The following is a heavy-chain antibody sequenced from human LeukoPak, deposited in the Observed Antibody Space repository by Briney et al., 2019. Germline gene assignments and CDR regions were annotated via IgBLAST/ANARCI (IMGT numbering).Heavy chain of an antibody. CDR1: GYSFTSYW. D-gene: IGHD3-3*01. CDR2: IYPGDSDT. CDR3: ARAQTYDFWSGYYHY. J-gene: IGHJ4*02. Sequence: GESLKISCKGSGYSFTSYWIGWVRQMPGKGLEWMGIIYPGDSDTRYSPSFQGQVTISADKSISTAYLRWSSLKASDTAMYYCARAQTYDFWSGYYHYWGQGTLVTVSS. V-gene: IGHV5-51*01.